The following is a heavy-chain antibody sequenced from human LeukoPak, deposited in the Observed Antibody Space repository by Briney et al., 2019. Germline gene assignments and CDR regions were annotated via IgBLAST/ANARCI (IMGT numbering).Heavy chain of an antibody. V-gene: IGHV3-30-3*01. CDR3: ARGIGESAHYDFWSGYYSPFDY. D-gene: IGHD3-3*01. J-gene: IGHJ4*02. CDR2: ISYDGSNK. CDR1: GFTFSSYA. Sequence: GGSLRLSCAASGFTFSSYAMPWVRQAPGKGLEWVAVISYDGSNKYYADSVKGRFTISRDNSKNTLYPQMNSMRAEDTAVYYCARGIGESAHYDFWSGYYSPFDYWGQGTLVTVSS.